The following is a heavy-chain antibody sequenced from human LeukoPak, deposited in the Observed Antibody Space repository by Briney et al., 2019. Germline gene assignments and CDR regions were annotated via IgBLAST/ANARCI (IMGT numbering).Heavy chain of an antibody. D-gene: IGHD3-16*02. CDR2: INHSGST. CDR1: GGSFSGYY. Sequence: SETLSLTCSVYGGSFSGYYWSWIRQPPGKGLEWIGEINHSGSTNYNPSLKSRVTISVDTSKNQFSLKLRSVTAADTAVYYWARGGFSYSFGRRYLDSWGQGTLVTVSS. V-gene: IGHV4-34*01. J-gene: IGHJ4*02. CDR3: ARGGFSYSFGRRYLDS.